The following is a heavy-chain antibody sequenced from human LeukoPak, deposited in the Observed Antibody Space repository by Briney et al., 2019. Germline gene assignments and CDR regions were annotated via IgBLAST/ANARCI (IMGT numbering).Heavy chain of an antibody. Sequence: PSETLSLTCIVSGDSISGSRAYWNWIRQPPGKGLEWLGSVSYGGGTYYSLSFRTRVAISADMSKNQLSLNLSSMTATDTAVYFCSRGGGIGVSDTWGQGTLVTVSS. D-gene: IGHD6-19*01. CDR1: GDSISGSRAY. CDR2: VSYGGGT. CDR3: SRGGGIGVSDT. V-gene: IGHV4-39*01. J-gene: IGHJ4*02.